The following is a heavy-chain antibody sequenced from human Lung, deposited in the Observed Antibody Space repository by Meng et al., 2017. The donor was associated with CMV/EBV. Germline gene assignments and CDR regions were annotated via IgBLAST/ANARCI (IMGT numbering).Heavy chain of an antibody. CDR1: GGSFSGYS. CDR2: INESDRT. J-gene: IGHJ1*01. V-gene: IGHV4-34*01. Sequence: GGSFSGYSWNWIRQPTGKGLEWIGEINESDRTDYRSSLKSRVTISIDTSKNQVSLNLTSVTAADTAVYYCARGRYCKSLNCLKSYFQHWGQGTLAPSPQ. CDR3: ARGRYCKSLNCLKSYFQH. D-gene: IGHD2/OR15-2a*01.